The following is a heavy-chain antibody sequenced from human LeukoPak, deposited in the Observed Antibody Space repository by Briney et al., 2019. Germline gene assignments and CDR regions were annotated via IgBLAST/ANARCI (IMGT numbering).Heavy chain of an antibody. V-gene: IGHV4-38-2*01. D-gene: IGHD2-2*01. CDR3: AGRYCSSTSCPFDY. J-gene: IGHJ4*02. CDR2: IYHSGST. CDR1: GYSISSGYY. Sequence: SETLSLTCAVSGYSISSGYYWGWIRQPPGKGLEWIGSIYHSGSTYYNPSLKSRVTISVDTSKNQFSLKLTSVTAADTAVYYCAGRYCSSTSCPFDYWGQGTLVTVSS.